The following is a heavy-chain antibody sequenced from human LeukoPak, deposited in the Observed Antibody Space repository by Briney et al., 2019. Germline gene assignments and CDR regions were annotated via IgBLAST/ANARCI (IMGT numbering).Heavy chain of an antibody. CDR2: IKQDGSEK. Sequence: GGSLRLSCAASGFTFSSYWMSWVRQAPGKGLEWVANIKQDGSEKYYVDSVKGRFTISRDNSKNTLYLQMNSLRAEDTAVYYCADGGQDVYCSSTSCYTGAFDIWGQGTMVTVSS. V-gene: IGHV3-7*03. CDR3: ADGGQDVYCSSTSCYTGAFDI. CDR1: GFTFSSYW. D-gene: IGHD2-2*02. J-gene: IGHJ3*02.